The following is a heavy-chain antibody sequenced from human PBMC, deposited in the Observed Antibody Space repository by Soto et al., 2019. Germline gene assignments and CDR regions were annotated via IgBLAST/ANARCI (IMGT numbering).Heavy chain of an antibody. Sequence: PGGSLRLSCAASGFTFSTYAMTWVRQAPGKGLEYVSTLSGSGLNAYYADSVKGRFTISRDNSKNTLYLQMNSLRVEDTAIYYCAKPLQVYWGQGTQVTVSS. V-gene: IGHV3-23*01. CDR3: AKPLQVY. CDR1: GFTFSTYA. CDR2: LSGSGLNA. J-gene: IGHJ4*02.